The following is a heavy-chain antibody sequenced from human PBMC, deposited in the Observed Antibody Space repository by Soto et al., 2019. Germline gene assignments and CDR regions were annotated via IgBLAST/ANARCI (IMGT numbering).Heavy chain of an antibody. CDR3: ARDRLHPSGYDILTGYYNSPPFDY. CDR2: INPSGGST. Sequence: ASVKVSCKASGYTFTSYYMHWVRQAPGQGLEWMGIINPSGGSTSYAQKFQGRVTMTRDTSTSTVYMELSSLRSEDTAVYYCARDRLHPSGYDILTGYYNSPPFDYWDQGTLVTVSS. D-gene: IGHD3-9*01. CDR1: GYTFTSYY. J-gene: IGHJ4*02. V-gene: IGHV1-46*03.